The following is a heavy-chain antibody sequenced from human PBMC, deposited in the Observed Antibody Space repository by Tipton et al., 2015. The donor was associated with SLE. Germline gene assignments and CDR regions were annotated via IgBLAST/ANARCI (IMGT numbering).Heavy chain of an antibody. CDR1: GFTFRDHY. D-gene: IGHD7-27*01. V-gene: IGHV3-11*01. J-gene: IGHJ5*02. CDR2: ISDSGKTI. CDR3: ARCLTRDPFLDT. Sequence: SLRLSCAASGFTFRDHYMSWIRQAPGKGLEWVSYISDSGKTIFYADSVKGRFTISRDNAKQSLDLQMNNLRADDTAIYYCARCLTRDPFLDTWGQGTLVTVS.